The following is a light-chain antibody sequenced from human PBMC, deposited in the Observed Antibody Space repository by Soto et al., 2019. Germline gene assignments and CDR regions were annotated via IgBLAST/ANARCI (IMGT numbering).Light chain of an antibody. CDR2: EAT. Sequence: DIRMTQSPSSVSASVGDTVTITCRASQGLKFLAWYQQKPGKAPRLLIYEATNLQSGVPPRFSGSGSGTDFTLTISSLQPEDFATYFCQQANSFPITFGQGTRLEIK. CDR1: QGLKF. J-gene: IGKJ5*01. V-gene: IGKV1-12*01. CDR3: QQANSFPIT.